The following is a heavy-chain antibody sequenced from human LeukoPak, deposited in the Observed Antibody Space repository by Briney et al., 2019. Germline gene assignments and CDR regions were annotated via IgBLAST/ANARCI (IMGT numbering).Heavy chain of an antibody. CDR3: ARGGSSWYADY. Sequence: PSETLSLTCTVSGGSISYYYWSWIRQPPEKGLEWIGYIHYSGSTSYNPSLKSRVTMSVDTSKNQFSLKVSSVTAADTAVYYCARGGSSWYADYWGQGTLVTVSS. CDR2: IHYSGST. D-gene: IGHD6-13*01. CDR1: GGSISYYY. V-gene: IGHV4-59*01. J-gene: IGHJ4*02.